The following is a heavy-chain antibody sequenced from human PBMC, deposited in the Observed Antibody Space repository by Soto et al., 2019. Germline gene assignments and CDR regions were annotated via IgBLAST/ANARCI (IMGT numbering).Heavy chain of an antibody. CDR2: TYYRSKWYS. J-gene: IGHJ6*03. CDR3: ARGSWDDVSGHYYMDV. D-gene: IGHD1-1*01. Sequence: QVQLQQAGPGLVKPSHTLSLTCDISGDSVSSNSAAWNWIRQTPSRGLEWLGRTYYRSKWYSNYAISVKSRVTVNPDTFENQFSLQWNSVTPQDTAVYYCARGSWDDVSGHYYMDVWGKGTTVTVSS. V-gene: IGHV6-1*01. CDR1: GDSVSSNSAA.